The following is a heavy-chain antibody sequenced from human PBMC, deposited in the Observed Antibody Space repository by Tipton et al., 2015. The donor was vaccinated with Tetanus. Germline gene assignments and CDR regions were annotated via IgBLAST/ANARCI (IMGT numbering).Heavy chain of an antibody. V-gene: IGHV3-21*01. J-gene: IGHJ4*02. Sequence: SLRLSCAASGFTFSSYWMSWVRQAPGKGLEWVASISSTSTYIYYADSVKGRFTISRDNAKNSLTLQMSSLRDDDTAVYYCASGSTLDYWGQGALVSVSS. CDR3: ASGSTLDY. CDR2: ISSTSTYI. D-gene: IGHD6-25*01. CDR1: GFTFSSYW.